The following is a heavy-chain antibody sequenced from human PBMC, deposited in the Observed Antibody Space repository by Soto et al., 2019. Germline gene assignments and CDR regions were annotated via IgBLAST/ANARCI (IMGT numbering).Heavy chain of an antibody. CDR3: AAGYCSSTSCNWGYWFDP. CDR1: GYTFTSYD. CDR2: MSPNSGNT. Sequence: ASVKVSCKASGYTFTSYDINWVRQATGQGLEWMGWMSPNSGNTGYAQKFQGRVTMTRNTSISTAYMELSSLRSEDTAVYYCAAGYCSSTSCNWGYWFDPWGQGTLVTVSS. V-gene: IGHV1-8*01. J-gene: IGHJ5*02. D-gene: IGHD2-2*01.